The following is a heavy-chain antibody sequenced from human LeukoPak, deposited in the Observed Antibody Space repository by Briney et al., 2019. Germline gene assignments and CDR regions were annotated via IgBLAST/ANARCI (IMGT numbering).Heavy chain of an antibody. V-gene: IGHV1-18*01. CDR2: ISAYNGNT. J-gene: IGHJ6*02. D-gene: IGHD6-13*01. CDR3: ARDLTYSSSWSSWYYYYYGKDV. Sequence: ASVKVSCKASGYTFTSYGISWVRQAPGQGLEWMGWISAYNGNTNYAQKLQGRVTMTTDTSTSTAYMELRSLRSDDTAVYYCARDLTYSSSWSSWYYYYYGKDVWGQGTTVTVSS. CDR1: GYTFTSYG.